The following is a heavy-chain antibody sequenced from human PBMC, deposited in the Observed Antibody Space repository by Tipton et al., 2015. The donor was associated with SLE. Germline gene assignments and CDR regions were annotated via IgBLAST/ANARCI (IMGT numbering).Heavy chain of an antibody. CDR1: SASIRSGSYY. CDR3: ARWGTDYDVWLGCPYFDL. D-gene: IGHD3-3*01. CDR2: IYTSGST. V-gene: IGHV4-61*02. J-gene: IGHJ2*01. Sequence: LRLSCTVSSASIRSGSYYWSWIRQPAGKGLEWIGRIYTSGSTNYNPSLKSRVAISVDTSKNQFSLRLDSMTSADTAVYYCARWGTDYDVWLGCPYFDLWGRGTLVTVSS.